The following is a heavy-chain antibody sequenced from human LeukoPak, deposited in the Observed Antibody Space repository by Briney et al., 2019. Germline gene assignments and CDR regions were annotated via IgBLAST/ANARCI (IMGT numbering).Heavy chain of an antibody. J-gene: IGHJ6*03. CDR3: AKDKNDSGDYSSMDV. Sequence: PGGSLRLSCAASGFTFSCYAMLWVRQAPGKGLEWVGFIQYNGRNKCCADSVKGRFTVSRDNSKNTLYLQMNSLRVEDTAIYYCAKDKNDSGDYSSMDVWGKGTTVTVSS. CDR2: IQYNGRNK. V-gene: IGHV3-30*02. CDR1: GFTFSCYA. D-gene: IGHD4-17*01.